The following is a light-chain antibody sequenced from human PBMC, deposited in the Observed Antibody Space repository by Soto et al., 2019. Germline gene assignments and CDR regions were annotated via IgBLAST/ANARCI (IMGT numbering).Light chain of an antibody. V-gene: IGLV2-14*01. CDR2: DVS. CDR1: SSDVGAYDY. J-gene: IGLJ1*01. CDR3: SSYTSTSTGV. Sequence: HSTLTQPASESGSPGQSITISCTGASSDVGAYDYVSWYQQHPGKAPKLMIFDVSNRPSGASNRFSGSKSGNTASLTISGLQAEDEADYYCSSYTSTSTGVFGTGTKVTVL.